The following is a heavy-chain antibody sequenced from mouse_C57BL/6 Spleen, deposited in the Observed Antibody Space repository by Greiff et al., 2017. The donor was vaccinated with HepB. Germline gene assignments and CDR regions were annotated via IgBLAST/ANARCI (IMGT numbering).Heavy chain of an antibody. D-gene: IGHD2-5*01. CDR3: ARSYSITGPYYFDY. CDR2: IYPRSGNT. Sequence: VQLQQSGAELARPGASVKLSCKASGYTFTSYGISWVKQRTGQGLEWIGEIYPRSGNTYYNEKFKGKATLTADKSSSTAYMELRSLTSEDSAVYFCARSYSITGPYYFDYWGQGTTLTVSS. V-gene: IGHV1-81*01. CDR1: GYTFTSYG. J-gene: IGHJ2*01.